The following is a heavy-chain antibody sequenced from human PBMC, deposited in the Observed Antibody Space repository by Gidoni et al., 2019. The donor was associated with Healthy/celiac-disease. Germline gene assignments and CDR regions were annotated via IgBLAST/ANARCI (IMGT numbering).Heavy chain of an antibody. CDR2: IIPIFGTA. CDR1: GGTFSSYA. D-gene: IGHD5-12*01. J-gene: IGHJ6*02. V-gene: IGHV1-69*01. Sequence: QVQLVQSGAEVKKPGSSVTVSCKASGGTFSSYAISWVRQAPGQGLEWMGGIIPIFGTANYAQKFKGRVTITADESTSTAYMELSSLRSEDTAVYYCARGRRSGYDYYYYYGMDVWGQGTTVTVSS. CDR3: ARGRRSGYDYYYYYGMDV.